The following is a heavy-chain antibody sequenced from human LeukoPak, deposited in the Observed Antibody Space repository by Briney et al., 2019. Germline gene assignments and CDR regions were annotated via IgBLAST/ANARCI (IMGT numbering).Heavy chain of an antibody. J-gene: IGHJ3*02. D-gene: IGHD5-12*01. CDR1: GFTFSSYG. Sequence: PGGSLRLSCAASGFTFSSYGMHWVRQAPGKGLEWVAVISYDGSNKYYADSVKGRFTISRDISKNTLYLQMNSLRAEDTAVYYCAKDTYSGYDPDAFDIWGQGTMVTVSS. CDR2: ISYDGSNK. V-gene: IGHV3-30*18. CDR3: AKDTYSGYDPDAFDI.